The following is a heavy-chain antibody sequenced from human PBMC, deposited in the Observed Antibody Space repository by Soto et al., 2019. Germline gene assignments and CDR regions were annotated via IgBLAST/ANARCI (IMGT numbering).Heavy chain of an antibody. D-gene: IGHD3-3*01. J-gene: IGHJ6*02. CDR1: GFTFSSYG. V-gene: IGHV3-30*18. Sequence: GGSLRLSCAASGFTFSSYGMHWVRQAPGKGLEWVAVISYDGSNKYYAESVKGRFTISRDNSKNTLYLQMNSLRAEDTAVYYCAKVLDRGFWSGYYSAYYYYGMDVWGQGTTVTVSS. CDR2: ISYDGSNK. CDR3: AKVLDRGFWSGYYSAYYYYGMDV.